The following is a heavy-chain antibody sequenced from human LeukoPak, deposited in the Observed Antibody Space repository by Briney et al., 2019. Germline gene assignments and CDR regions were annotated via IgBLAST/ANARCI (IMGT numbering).Heavy chain of an antibody. CDR2: ISHSTTHV. CDR3: ARRGYRHDRGEYYYSGLDV. Sequence: GGSLRLSCAASGFTFNTYSLNWVRQAPGKGPEWVASISHSTTHVSYADSVKGRFTISRDNAKNSLYLQLDSLGVDDTAVYYCARRGYRHDRGEYYYSGLDVWGQGTTVTASS. J-gene: IGHJ6*02. V-gene: IGHV3-21*01. CDR1: GFTFNTYS. D-gene: IGHD5-12*01.